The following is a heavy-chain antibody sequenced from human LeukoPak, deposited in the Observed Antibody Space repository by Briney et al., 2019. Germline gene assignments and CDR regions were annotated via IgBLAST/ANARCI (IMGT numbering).Heavy chain of an antibody. CDR1: GYSISSGYQ. Sequence: SETLSLTCTGSGYSISSGYQWGWIRQSPGKGLEWIGGIYHSGSTYYNPSLKSRVTISVDTSKNQFSLKLSSVTAADTAVYYCARRAGAYSHPYDYWGQGTLVTVSS. J-gene: IGHJ4*02. CDR3: ARRAGAYSHPYDY. CDR2: IYHSGST. D-gene: IGHD4/OR15-4a*01. V-gene: IGHV4-38-2*02.